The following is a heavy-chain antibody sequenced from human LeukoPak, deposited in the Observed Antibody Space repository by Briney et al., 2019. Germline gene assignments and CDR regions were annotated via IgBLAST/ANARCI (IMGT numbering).Heavy chain of an antibody. CDR2: INPNSGGT. J-gene: IGHJ6*02. V-gene: IGHV1-2*02. Sequence: ASLKVSCKASGYTFTSSYMHWVRQAPGQGLEWMGWINPNSGGTNYAQKFQGRVTMTRDTSISTAYMELSRLRSDDTAVYYCARDRSSSWSYYYYGMDVWGQGTTVTVSS. CDR1: GYTFTSSY. CDR3: ARDRSSSWSYYYYGMDV. D-gene: IGHD6-13*01.